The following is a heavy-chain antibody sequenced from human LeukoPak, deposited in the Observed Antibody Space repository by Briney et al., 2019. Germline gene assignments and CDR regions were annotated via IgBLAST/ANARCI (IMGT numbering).Heavy chain of an antibody. CDR1: GFTFSNYA. D-gene: IGHD5-12*01. Sequence: GGSLRLSCAASGFTFSNYAMSWVRQAPGKGLEWVSVISGSGGSTYYADSVKGRFTISRDNSKNTLYLQMNSLRDEDTAVYYCAKGRYSGYAPIDYWGQGTLVTVSS. CDR3: AKGRYSGYAPIDY. V-gene: IGHV3-23*01. CDR2: ISGSGGST. J-gene: IGHJ4*02.